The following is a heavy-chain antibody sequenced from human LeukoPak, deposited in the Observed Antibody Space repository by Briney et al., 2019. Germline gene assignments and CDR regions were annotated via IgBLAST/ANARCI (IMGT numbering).Heavy chain of an antibody. CDR3: ARVGRHCSSTSCGGYYYYYYMDV. D-gene: IGHD2-2*01. CDR1: GGSISSGSYY. J-gene: IGHJ6*03. CDR2: IYYSGST. V-gene: IGHV4-39*07. Sequence: SETLSLTCTVSGGSISSGSYYWGWIRQPPGKGLEWIGSIYYSGSTYYNPSLKSRVTISVDTSKNQFSLKLSSVTAADTAVYYCARVGRHCSSTSCGGYYYYYYMDVWGKGTTVTVSS.